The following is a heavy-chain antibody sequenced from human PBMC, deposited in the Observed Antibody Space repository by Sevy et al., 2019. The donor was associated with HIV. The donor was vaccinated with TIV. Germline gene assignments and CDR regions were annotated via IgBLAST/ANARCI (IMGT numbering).Heavy chain of an antibody. V-gene: IGHV4-59*08. J-gene: IGHJ3*01. D-gene: IGHD2-21*02. CDR3: ARHQTTAVLYAFDL. CDR1: GGSISSYL. Sequence: SETLSLTCTVSGGSISSYLWSWIRQPPGRGLEWIGYMYNTWSTNYNPSLKSRVTISLDTSKYQFSLKLSSVTAADTAVYYCARHQTTAVLYAFDLWGQGTMVTVSS. CDR2: MYNTWST.